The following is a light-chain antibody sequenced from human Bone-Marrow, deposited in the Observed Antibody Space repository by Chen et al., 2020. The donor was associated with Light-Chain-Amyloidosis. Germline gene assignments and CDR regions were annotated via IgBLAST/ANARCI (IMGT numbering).Light chain of an antibody. J-gene: IGLJ3*02. V-gene: IGLV3-21*02. Sequence: SYVLTQSPSVSVGPGQTARITCGGNNIGIKSVHWYQQKPGQAPVLVVFDDYDRPSGIPERFSGSNSGNTATLTISRVEAGDEADYYCQVWDSSSEHVVFGGGTKLTVL. CDR2: DDY. CDR3: QVWDSSSEHVV. CDR1: NIGIKS.